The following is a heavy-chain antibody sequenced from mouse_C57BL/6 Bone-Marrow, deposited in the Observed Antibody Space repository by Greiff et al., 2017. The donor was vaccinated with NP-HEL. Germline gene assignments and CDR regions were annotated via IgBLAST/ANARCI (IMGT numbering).Heavy chain of an antibody. CDR2: ISDGGSYT. J-gene: IGHJ3*01. V-gene: IGHV5-4*03. D-gene: IGHD2-5*01. CDR1: GFTFSSYA. Sequence: EVKLVESGGGLVKPGGSLKLSCAASGFTFSSYAMSWVRQTPEKRLEWVATISDGGSYTYYPDNVKGRFTISRDNAKNNLYLQMSHLKSEDTAMYDSTYYSNYGFAYWGQGTLVTVSA. CDR3: TYYSNYGFAY.